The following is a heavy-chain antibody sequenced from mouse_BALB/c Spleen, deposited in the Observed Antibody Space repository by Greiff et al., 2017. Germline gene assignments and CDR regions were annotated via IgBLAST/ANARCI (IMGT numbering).Heavy chain of an antibody. CDR3: TRRGYYYGQFAY. J-gene: IGHJ3*01. D-gene: IGHD1-1*01. Sequence: EVKLEESGGGLVQPGGSMKLSCVASGFTFSNYWMNWVRQSPEKGLEWVAEIRLKSNNFATHYAESVKGRFTISRDDSKSSVYLQMNNLRAEDTGIYYCTRRGYYYGQFAYWGQGTLVTVSA. CDR2: IRLKSNNFAT. CDR1: GFTFSNYW. V-gene: IGHV6-6*02.